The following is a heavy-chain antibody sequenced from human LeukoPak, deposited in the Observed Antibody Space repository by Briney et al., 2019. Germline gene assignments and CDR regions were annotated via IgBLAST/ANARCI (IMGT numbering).Heavy chain of an antibody. D-gene: IGHD6-19*01. V-gene: IGHV3-48*03. CDR2: ISSSGSTI. Sequence: GGSLRLSCAASGFTFSSYEMNWVRQAPGKGLEWVSYISSSGSTICYADSVKGRFTISRDNAKNSLYLQMNSLRAEDTAVYYCARDVGQWLTDYYYGMDVWGQGTTVTVSS. J-gene: IGHJ6*02. CDR1: GFTFSSYE. CDR3: ARDVGQWLTDYYYGMDV.